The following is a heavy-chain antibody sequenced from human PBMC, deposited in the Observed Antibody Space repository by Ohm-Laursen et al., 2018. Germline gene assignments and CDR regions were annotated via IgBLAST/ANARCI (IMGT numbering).Heavy chain of an antibody. CDR1: GFTVSSYY. Sequence: SLRLSRAASGFTVSSYYMSWVRQAPGKGLEWVSVIYSGGDTYYADSVKGRFTISRDNAKNSLYLQMSSLRAEDTAVYYCARPTRPVWGQGTTVTVSS. CDR2: IYSGGDT. V-gene: IGHV3-53*01. J-gene: IGHJ6*02. CDR3: ARPTRPV.